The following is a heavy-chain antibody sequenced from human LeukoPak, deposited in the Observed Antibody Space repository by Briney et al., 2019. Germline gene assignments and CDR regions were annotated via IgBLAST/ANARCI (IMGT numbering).Heavy chain of an antibody. CDR2: INHSGST. V-gene: IGHV4-34*01. J-gene: IGHJ4*02. CDR3: ARGRLSSGWYFSY. CDR1: GGSFSGYY. D-gene: IGHD6-19*01. Sequence: PSETLSLTCAVYGGSFSGYYWSWIRQPPGNGLEWIGEINHSGSTNYNPSLKSRVTISVDTSKNQFSLKLSSVTAADTAVYYCARGRLSSGWYFSYWGQGTLVTVSS.